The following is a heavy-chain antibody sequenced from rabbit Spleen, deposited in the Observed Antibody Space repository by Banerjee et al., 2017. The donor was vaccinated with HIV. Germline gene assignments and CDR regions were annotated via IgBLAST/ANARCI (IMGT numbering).Heavy chain of an antibody. J-gene: IGHJ6*01. CDR3: ARDSSSSFSSYGMDL. CDR2: INAITGKA. D-gene: IGHD1-1*01. V-gene: IGHV1S45*01. CDR1: GFSFSNKAV. Sequence: QEQLVESGGGLVKPEGSLKLSCTASGFSFSNKAVMCWVRQAPGRGLEWITCINAITGKAVYASWAKGRFIMSRTSSTTVTLQATSLTAADTATYFCARDSSSSFSSYGMDLWGQGTLVTVS.